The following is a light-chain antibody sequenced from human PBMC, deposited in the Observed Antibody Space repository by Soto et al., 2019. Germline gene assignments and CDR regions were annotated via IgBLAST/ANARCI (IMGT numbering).Light chain of an antibody. J-gene: IGKJ4*01. CDR2: DTS. CDR3: QQSSFSPLT. V-gene: IGKV3-20*01. Sequence: EIVLTQSPGTLSLSPGERATLSCRASQSVVNNYLAWFQQKPGQAPRLLIYDTSNRATGIPDRFSGNGSGTDFTLTISRLEPEDFAVYYCQQSSFSPLTFGGGTRVEI. CDR1: QSVVNNY.